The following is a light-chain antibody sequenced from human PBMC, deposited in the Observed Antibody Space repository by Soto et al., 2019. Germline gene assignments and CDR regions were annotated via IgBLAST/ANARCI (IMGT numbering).Light chain of an antibody. J-gene: IGKJ1*01. CDR2: WAS. CDR1: QSLLFSSNNKNY. V-gene: IGKV4-1*01. CDR3: QQYYSSPRT. Sequence: DIVMTQSTDSLAVSLGETATVNCKSSQSLLFSSNNKNYLTWYQQKPGQPPKLLIYWASTRASGVPDRFSGSGSGTDFTLTISSLQAEDVAVYYCQQYYSSPRTFGQGTKVEIK.